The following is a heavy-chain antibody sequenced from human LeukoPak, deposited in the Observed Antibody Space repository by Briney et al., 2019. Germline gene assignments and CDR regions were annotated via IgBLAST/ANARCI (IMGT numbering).Heavy chain of an antibody. Sequence: GESLQISCKGSGYIFTSYWIGWVRQMPGKGLEWMGIIYPGDSDTRYSPSFQGQVTISADKSISTAYLQWSSLKASDTAMYYCARRISGYYAPLDYWGQGTLVTVSS. J-gene: IGHJ4*02. V-gene: IGHV5-51*01. CDR2: IYPGDSDT. CDR1: GYIFTSYW. CDR3: ARRISGYYAPLDY. D-gene: IGHD3-22*01.